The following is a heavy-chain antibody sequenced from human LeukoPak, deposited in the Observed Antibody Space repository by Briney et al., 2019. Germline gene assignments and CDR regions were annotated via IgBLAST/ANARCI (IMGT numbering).Heavy chain of an antibody. CDR2: IHDDGRT. D-gene: IGHD6-25*01. Sequence: TFSNYWMGWVHQPPGKGLEWIANIHDDGRTASNPSLKSRVTISLDTSRNQFSLKVNSVTAADTAFYYCARVLTAAGLDFWGQGTLVSVSS. V-gene: IGHV4-39*07. CDR3: ARVLTAAGLDF. CDR1: TFSNYW. J-gene: IGHJ4*02.